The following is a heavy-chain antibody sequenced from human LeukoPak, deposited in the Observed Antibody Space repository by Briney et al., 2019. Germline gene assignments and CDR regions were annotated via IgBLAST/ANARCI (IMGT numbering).Heavy chain of an antibody. CDR1: GFSFSSYA. Sequence: GGSLRLSCAASGFSFSSYAMHWVRQAPGKGLEWVSTNSAGGSSTYYADSVKGRFTISRDNSKNTFYLQMNSLRAEDTAAYYCAKGGYCSSSSCYYGWFGPWGQGTLVTVSS. J-gene: IGHJ5*02. CDR2: NSAGGSST. V-gene: IGHV3-23*01. D-gene: IGHD2-2*01. CDR3: AKGGYCSSSSCYYGWFGP.